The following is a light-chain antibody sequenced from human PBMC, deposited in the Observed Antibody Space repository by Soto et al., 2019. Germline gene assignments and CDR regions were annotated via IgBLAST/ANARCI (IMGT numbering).Light chain of an antibody. CDR1: QSISSW. CDR2: DAS. J-gene: IGKJ4*01. V-gene: IGKV1-5*01. Sequence: DIQMTQSPSTLSASVGDRVTITCRASQSISSWLAWYQQKPGKAPKLLIYDASSLESGVPSRFSGSGSGTAFTLTISGLQPDDFATYYCQKYNSYHLTFGGGTKVEIK. CDR3: QKYNSYHLT.